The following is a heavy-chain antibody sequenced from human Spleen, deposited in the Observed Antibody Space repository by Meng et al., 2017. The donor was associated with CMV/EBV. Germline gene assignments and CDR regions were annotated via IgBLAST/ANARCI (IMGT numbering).Heavy chain of an antibody. D-gene: IGHD2-15*01. CDR2: MSSSGSIT. CDR1: QFTFSDFS. CDR3: ARPRGGIPSWLDA. V-gene: IGHV3-11*01. Sequence: GGSLRLSCAASQFTFSDFSMSWIRQAPGKGLEWVSYMSSSGSITYYADSVKGRFTISRDNAKDSLYLQMNSLRAEDTAIYYCARPRGGIPSWLDAWGQGTLVTVSS. J-gene: IGHJ5*02.